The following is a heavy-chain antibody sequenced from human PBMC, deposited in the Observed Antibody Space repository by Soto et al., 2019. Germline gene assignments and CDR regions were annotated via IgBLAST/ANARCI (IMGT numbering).Heavy chain of an antibody. D-gene: IGHD3-3*01. Sequence: ASETLCLTCTVSSHSMNSYYWNWIRQPPGKGLEWIGYIYYSGSTNYNPSLKSRVTISVDTSKNQFSLKLSSVTAADTAMYYCAGAYYDFWSGYSYEYYFDYWGPGTLVTVSS. J-gene: IGHJ4*02. CDR3: AGAYYDFWSGYSYEYYFDY. CDR1: SHSMNSYY. CDR2: IYYSGST. V-gene: IGHV4-59*01.